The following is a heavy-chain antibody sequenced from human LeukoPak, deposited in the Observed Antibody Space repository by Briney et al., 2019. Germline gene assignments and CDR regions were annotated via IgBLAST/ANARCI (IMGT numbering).Heavy chain of an antibody. CDR3: ARDGRYCSSTSCYRGNY. D-gene: IGHD2-2*01. Sequence: SETLSLTCAVSGGSISSSNWWSWVRQPPGKGLEWIGEIYHSGSTNYNPSLKSRVTISVDTSKNQFSLKLSSVTAADTAVYYCARDGRYCSSTSCYRGNYWGQGTLVTVSS. CDR1: GGSISSSNW. J-gene: IGHJ4*02. V-gene: IGHV4-4*02. CDR2: IYHSGST.